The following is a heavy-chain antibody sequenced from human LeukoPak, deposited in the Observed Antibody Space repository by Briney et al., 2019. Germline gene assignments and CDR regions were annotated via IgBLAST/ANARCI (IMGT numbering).Heavy chain of an antibody. CDR1: GFTFSNYA. Sequence: GGSLRLSCAASGFTFSNYAMNWVRQAPGKGLEWVSTISAGANSAYYTDSVKGRFTISRGNSKNSLYLQTNSLRAEDTAMYYCAKETYCSSPTCLRSWGQGTLVTVSS. V-gene: IGHV3-23*01. D-gene: IGHD2-2*01. CDR3: AKETYCSSPTCLRS. CDR2: ISAGANSA. J-gene: IGHJ5*02.